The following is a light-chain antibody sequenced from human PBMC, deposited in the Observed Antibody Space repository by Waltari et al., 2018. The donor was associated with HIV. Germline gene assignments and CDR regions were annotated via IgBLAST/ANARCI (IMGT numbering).Light chain of an antibody. J-gene: IGLJ3*02. V-gene: IGLV2-14*01. CDR2: EVT. Sequence: QSALAQPASVSGSPGQSITISCTGTSSDVGSYNYVSSYQHHPGKAPKLMIYEVTSRPSGVSSRFSGSKSGNTASLTISGLQAEDEADYYCSSFTASGTQVFGGGTKLTVL. CDR3: SSFTASGTQV. CDR1: SSDVGSYNY.